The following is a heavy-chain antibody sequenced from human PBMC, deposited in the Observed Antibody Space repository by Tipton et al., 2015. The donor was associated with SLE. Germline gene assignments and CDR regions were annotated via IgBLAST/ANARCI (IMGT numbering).Heavy chain of an antibody. V-gene: IGHV4-34*01. CDR1: GGSFSGYH. D-gene: IGHD3-3*01. J-gene: IGHJ4*02. CDR2: INHSGST. CDR3: ARTRATPPGGWLLSYYFDY. Sequence: TLSLTCAVYGGSFSGYHWSWIRQPPGKGLEWIGEINHSGSTNYNPSLKSRVTISVDTSKNQFSLKLSSVTAADTAVYYCARTRATPPGGWLLSYYFDYWGQGTLVTVSS.